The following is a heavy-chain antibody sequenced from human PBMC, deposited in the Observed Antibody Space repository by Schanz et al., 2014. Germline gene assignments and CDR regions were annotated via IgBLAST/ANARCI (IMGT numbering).Heavy chain of an antibody. CDR2: IRNKGDSYAT. Sequence: EVQLVESGGGLAQPGGSLKLSCIASGFTFGDSHMHWVRQASGKGLEWVGHIRNKGDSYATAYAASVKGRFSISRDDSKNTAYLQMNSLNTEDTAIYYCAKDFTGSGIFFNWWGQGTLVTVSS. J-gene: IGHJ4*02. D-gene: IGHD3-10*01. CDR3: AKDFTGSGIFFNW. CDR1: GFTFGDSH. V-gene: IGHV3-73*01.